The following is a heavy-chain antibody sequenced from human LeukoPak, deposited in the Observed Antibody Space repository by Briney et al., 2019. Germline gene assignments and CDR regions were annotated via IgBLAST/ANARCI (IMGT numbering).Heavy chain of an antibody. V-gene: IGHV1-18*01. J-gene: IGHJ5*02. D-gene: IGHD6-19*01. CDR3: ARDRAVAGSKPFDP. CDR1: GYTFTSYG. Sequence: ASLKVSCKASGYTFTSYGVSGVRQAPGEGLEWMGWISASNGNTNYAQKLHGSVTMTTDTSTSTAYMELRSLRSDDTAVYYCARDRAVAGSKPFDPWGQGTLVTVSS. CDR2: ISASNGNT.